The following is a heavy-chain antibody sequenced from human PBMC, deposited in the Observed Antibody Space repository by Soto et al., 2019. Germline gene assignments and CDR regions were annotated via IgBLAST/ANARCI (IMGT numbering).Heavy chain of an antibody. Sequence: QVQLQESGPGLVKPSQTLSLTCTVSGGSISSGGYYWSWIRQHPGKGLEWIGYICYSGSTYYNPSLKSRVTTAVETSKNQFSLKLSSVTAADTAVYYCARVTVTSYYYYYMDVWGKGTTVTVSS. D-gene: IGHD4-17*01. CDR3: ARVTVTSYYYYYMDV. V-gene: IGHV4-31*03. J-gene: IGHJ6*03. CDR1: GGSISSGGYY. CDR2: ICYSGST.